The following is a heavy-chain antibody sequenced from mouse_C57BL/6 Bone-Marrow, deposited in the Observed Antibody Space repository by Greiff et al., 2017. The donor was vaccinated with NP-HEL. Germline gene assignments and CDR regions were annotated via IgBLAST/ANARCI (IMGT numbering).Heavy chain of an antibody. CDR2: ISYDGSN. CDR3: ARDLLGGNHYAMDY. D-gene: IGHD2-1*01. V-gene: IGHV3-6*01. J-gene: IGHJ4*01. Sequence: ESGPGLVKPSQSLSLTCSVTGYSITSGYYWNWIRQFPGNKLEWMGYISYDGSNNYNPSLKNRISITRDTSKNQFFLKLNSVTTEDTATYYCARDLLGGNHYAMDYWGQGTSVTVSS. CDR1: GYSITSGYY.